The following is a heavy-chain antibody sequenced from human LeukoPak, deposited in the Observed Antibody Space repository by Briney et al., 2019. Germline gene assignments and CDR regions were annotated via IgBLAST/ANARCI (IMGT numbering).Heavy chain of an antibody. CDR2: ISTYNGYA. Sequence: ASVKVSCKASGYTFTSYGISWVRQAPGQGLEWMGWISTYNGYANYAQKLQGRVTMTTETSTSTAYMELRRLRSDDTAVYYCARNSSDWYGYMDVWGKGTTVTVSS. D-gene: IGHD6-19*01. CDR3: ARNSSDWYGYMDV. V-gene: IGHV1-18*01. CDR1: GYTFTSYG. J-gene: IGHJ6*04.